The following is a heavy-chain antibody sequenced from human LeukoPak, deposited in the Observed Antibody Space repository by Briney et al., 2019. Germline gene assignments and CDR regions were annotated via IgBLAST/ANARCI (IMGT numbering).Heavy chain of an antibody. V-gene: IGHV3-74*01. J-gene: IGHJ4*02. Sequence: GGSLRLSCAASGFMFNIYWMQWVRQVPGKGLVWVSRMNSDGSSISYADSVRGRFTISRDNAKNTLYLQMNSLRADDTAVYYCLIENSRAGDYWGQGSLVTVSP. CDR1: GFMFNIYW. CDR2: MNSDGSSI. D-gene: IGHD2-21*01. CDR3: LIENSRAGDY.